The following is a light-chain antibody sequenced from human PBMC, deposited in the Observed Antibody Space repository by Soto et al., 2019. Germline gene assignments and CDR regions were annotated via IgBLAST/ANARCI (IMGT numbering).Light chain of an antibody. V-gene: IGKV1-33*01. CDR3: QHSNHLPL. CDR1: QDIGTY. Sequence: DIQMTQSPPSLSASVGDRVTITCQASQDIGTYLNWYQHKPGKAPNLVIYDASNLETGVPSRFSGGGSGTDFTFTISSLRPEYIATYYCQHSNHLPLFGPGTKVDF. CDR2: DAS. J-gene: IGKJ3*01.